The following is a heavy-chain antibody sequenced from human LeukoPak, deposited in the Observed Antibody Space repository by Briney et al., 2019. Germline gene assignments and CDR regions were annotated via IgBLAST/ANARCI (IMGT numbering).Heavy chain of an antibody. CDR2: IYDGGST. V-gene: IGHV3-53*01. CDR1: GFTGSNY. Sequence: GGSLIISCAASGFTGSNYMSWVRQAPGKGLEWVSVIYDGGSTNYADSVKGRFTISRDNTKNTLFLQMNSLRAEDTAVYYCASYRYGSSFAFVMWGQPTMVTVSS. CDR3: ASYRYGSSFAFVM. J-gene: IGHJ3*02. D-gene: IGHD6-6*01.